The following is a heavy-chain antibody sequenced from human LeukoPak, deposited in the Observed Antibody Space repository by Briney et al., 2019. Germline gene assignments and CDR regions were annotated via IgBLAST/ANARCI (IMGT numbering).Heavy chain of an antibody. CDR3: AFPGSGYPDDAFDI. V-gene: IGHV3-53*01. CDR1: GFTFSSFA. D-gene: IGHD3-22*01. Sequence: GGSLRLSCAAPGFTFSSFAMHWVRQAPGKGLEWVSVIYSGGSTYYADSVKGRFTISRDNSKNTLYLQMNSLRAEDTAVYYCAFPGSGYPDDAFDIWGQGTMVTASS. J-gene: IGHJ3*02. CDR2: IYSGGST.